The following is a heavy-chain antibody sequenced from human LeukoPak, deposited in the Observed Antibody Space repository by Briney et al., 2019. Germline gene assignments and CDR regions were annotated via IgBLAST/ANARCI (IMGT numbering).Heavy chain of an antibody. D-gene: IGHD6-19*01. CDR2: IYSGGST. CDR3: ARDRAAVAYWYFDL. J-gene: IGHJ2*01. V-gene: IGHV3-53*01. Sequence: GGSLRLSCAASGFTVSSNYMSWVGKAPGKGLEWVSVIYSGGSTYYADSVKGRFTISRDNSKNTLYLQMNSLRAEDTAVYYCARDRAAVAYWYFDLWGRGTLVTVSS. CDR1: GFTVSSNY.